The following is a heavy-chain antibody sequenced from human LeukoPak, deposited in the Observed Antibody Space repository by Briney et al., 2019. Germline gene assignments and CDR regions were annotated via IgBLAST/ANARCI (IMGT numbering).Heavy chain of an antibody. D-gene: IGHD6-13*01. CDR3: ARDDGSSSWYAWFDP. CDR1: GYTFTGYY. J-gene: IGHJ5*02. V-gene: IGHV1-2*02. Sequence: ASVKVSCKASGYTFTGYYMHWVRQAPGQGLEWVGWINPKSGGTNYAQKFQGRVTMTRDTSISAAYMEVSRLRSDDTAVYYCARDDGSSSWYAWFDPWGQGTLVTVSS. CDR2: INPKSGGT.